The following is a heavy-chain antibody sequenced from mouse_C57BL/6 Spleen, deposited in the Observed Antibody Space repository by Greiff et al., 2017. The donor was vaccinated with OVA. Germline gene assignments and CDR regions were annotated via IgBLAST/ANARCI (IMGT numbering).Heavy chain of an antibody. Sequence: QVQLQQPGAELVRPGSSVKLSCKASGYTFTSYWMDWVKQRPGQGLEWIGNIYPSDSETHYNQKFKDKATLTVDKASSTAYMQLSSLTSEDSAVYYGARRWLDAMDYWGQGTSVTGSS. CDR1: GYTFTSYW. CDR2: IYPSDSET. CDR3: ARRWLDAMDY. V-gene: IGHV1-61*01. D-gene: IGHD1-1*02. J-gene: IGHJ4*01.